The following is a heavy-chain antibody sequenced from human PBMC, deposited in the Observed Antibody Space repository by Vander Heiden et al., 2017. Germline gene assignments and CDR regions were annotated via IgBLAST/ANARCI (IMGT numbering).Heavy chain of an antibody. V-gene: IGHV1-18*01. D-gene: IGHD2-21*01. J-gene: IGHJ1*01. CDR2: ISAYNGNT. Sequence: QVQLVQSGAEVKKPGASVKVSCKASGYTFTSYGISWVRHAPGQGLEWMVWISAYNGNTNYAQKLQGRITMTPDTSTSTAYMELRSLRSKDTAVYYCAKVYPAGFPPLDFQHWGQGTLVTVSS. CDR3: AKVYPAGFPPLDFQH. CDR1: GYTFTSYG.